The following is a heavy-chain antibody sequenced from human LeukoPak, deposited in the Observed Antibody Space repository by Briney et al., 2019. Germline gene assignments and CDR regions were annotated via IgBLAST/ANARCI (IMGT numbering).Heavy chain of an antibody. CDR2: IYTSGST. V-gene: IGHV4-61*02. CDR3: ARGWHYDFWSGYYAFDI. J-gene: IGHJ3*02. Sequence: PSETLSLTCTVSGGSISSGSYYWSWIRQPAGKGLEWIGRIYTSGSTNYNPSLKSRVTISVDTSKNQFSLKLGSVTAADTAVYYCARGWHYDFWSGYYAFDIWGQGTMVTVSS. CDR1: GGSISSGSYY. D-gene: IGHD3-3*01.